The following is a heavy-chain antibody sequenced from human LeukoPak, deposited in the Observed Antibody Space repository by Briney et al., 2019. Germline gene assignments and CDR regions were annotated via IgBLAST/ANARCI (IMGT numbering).Heavy chain of an antibody. CDR3: ARALYQLLYGGGYFTYYMDV. D-gene: IGHD2-2*02. V-gene: IGHV1-69*05. CDR1: GGTFSSYA. Sequence: SVKVSCKASGGTFSSYAVSWVRQAPGHGLKWLGGIVPIFGTATYAQKFQGRVAITTDESTSTAYMELSSLRSEDTAVYYCARALYQLLYGGGYFTYYMDVWSKGTTVTVSS. CDR2: IVPIFGTA. J-gene: IGHJ6*03.